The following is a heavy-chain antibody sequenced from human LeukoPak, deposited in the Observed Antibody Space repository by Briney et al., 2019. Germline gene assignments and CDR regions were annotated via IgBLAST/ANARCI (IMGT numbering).Heavy chain of an antibody. CDR1: GGTFSSYT. D-gene: IGHD3-10*01. V-gene: IGHV1-69*02. Sequence: ASVKVSCKASGGTFSSYTISWVRQAPGQGLEWMGRIIPILGIANYAQKFQGRVTITADKSTSTAYMELSGLRSEDTAVYYCARSPVLLWFGEFDPWGQGTLVTVSS. CDR2: IIPILGIA. J-gene: IGHJ5*02. CDR3: ARSPVLLWFGEFDP.